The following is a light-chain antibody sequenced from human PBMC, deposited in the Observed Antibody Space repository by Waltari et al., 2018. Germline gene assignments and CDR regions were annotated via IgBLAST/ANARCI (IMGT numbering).Light chain of an antibody. CDR3: QQGYNTPWT. Sequence: DIQMTQSPSSLSASVGDRVTITCPAGQTIATYLNWYQQKPGEAPKLLIFGAFNLESGVPSRFTGTGYGTEFTLTIRSLQPEDFATYVCQQGYNTPWTFGQGTRVEI. CDR2: GAF. V-gene: IGKV1-39*01. CDR1: QTIATY. J-gene: IGKJ1*01.